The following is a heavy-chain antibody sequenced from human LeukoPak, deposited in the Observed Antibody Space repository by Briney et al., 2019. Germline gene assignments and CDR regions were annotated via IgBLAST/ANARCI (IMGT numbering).Heavy chain of an antibody. D-gene: IGHD7-27*01. CDR3: AKDGGLWVSAHWGDS. V-gene: IGHV3-23*01. J-gene: IGHJ4*02. CDR1: GFTFSSYT. CDR2: ITTSDGNT. Sequence: GGSLRLSCAASGFTFSSYTMSWFRQAPGKGLEWVSPITTSDGNTYYADSVKGRFTVSRDNSKNTLFLQMNSLRAEDTAVYYCAKDGGLWVSAHWGDSWGRGTLVTVSS.